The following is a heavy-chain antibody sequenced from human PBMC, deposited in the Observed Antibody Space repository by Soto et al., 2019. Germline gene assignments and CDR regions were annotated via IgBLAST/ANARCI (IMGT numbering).Heavy chain of an antibody. CDR3: ASSFFLWSGDFFHVLYF. CDR1: GDSMSRHY. CDR2: ISSTGST. Sequence: SETLSLTCTVSGDSMSRHYWSWLRQPPGKGLEWIGYISSTGSTHYNTSLRSRATISPDTSKNQFSLNLTSVTAADTALYYCASSFFLWSGDFFHVLYFWGQGSSVPVSS. J-gene: IGHJ6*02. V-gene: IGHV4-4*09. D-gene: IGHD3-10*01.